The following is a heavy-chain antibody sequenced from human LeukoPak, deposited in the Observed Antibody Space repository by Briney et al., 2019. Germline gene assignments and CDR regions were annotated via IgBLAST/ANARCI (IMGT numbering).Heavy chain of an antibody. CDR1: GFTFSSYG. J-gene: IGHJ4*02. CDR2: IRYDGSNK. D-gene: IGHD3-22*01. CDR3: AKDPTGYYYDSSGYYYGY. V-gene: IGHV3-30*02. Sequence: PGGSLRLSCAASGFTFSSYGMHWVRQAPGKGLEWVAFIRYDGSNKYYADSVKGRFTISRDNSKNTLYLQMNSLRVEDTAVYYCAKDPTGYYYDSSGYYYGYGGREPLVPV.